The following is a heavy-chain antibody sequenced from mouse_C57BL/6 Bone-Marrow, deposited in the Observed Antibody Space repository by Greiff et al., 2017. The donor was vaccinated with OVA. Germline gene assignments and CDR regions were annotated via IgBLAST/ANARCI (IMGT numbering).Heavy chain of an antibody. CDR2: IYPSDSET. D-gene: IGHD2-1*01. CDR1: GYTFTSYW. CDR3: ARYYYGNYTSLYFDV. V-gene: IGHV1-61*01. Sequence: QVQLQQPGAELVRPGSSVKLSCKASGYTFTSYWMDWVKQRPGQGLEWIGNIYPSDSETHYNQKFKDKATLTVDKSSSTAYMQLSSLTSEDSAVYYCARYYYGNYTSLYFDVWGTGTTVTVSS. J-gene: IGHJ1*03.